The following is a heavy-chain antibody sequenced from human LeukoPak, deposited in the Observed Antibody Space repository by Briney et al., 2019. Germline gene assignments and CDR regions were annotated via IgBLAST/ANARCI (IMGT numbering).Heavy chain of an antibody. J-gene: IGHJ3*01. Sequence: HSGGSLRPFCAASGFTFSSYLMHWVREAPGKGLLWVSRSNTDGSSTSYAISVKCRFTISRDNAKNTLYLQMHTLRAEDTAVYYCARDRGSLFWGQGKTVTVSS. D-gene: IGHD1-26*01. CDR1: GFTFSSYL. V-gene: IGHV3-74*01. CDR2: SNTDGSST. CDR3: ARDRGSLF.